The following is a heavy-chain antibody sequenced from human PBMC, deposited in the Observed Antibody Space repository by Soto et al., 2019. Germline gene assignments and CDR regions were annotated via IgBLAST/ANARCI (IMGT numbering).Heavy chain of an antibody. V-gene: IGHV3-23*01. D-gene: IGHD6-13*01. CDR2: ISGSGGST. J-gene: IGHJ6*03. CDR1: GFTFSSYA. CDR3: AKDRAYEQLVRRVRYYYYMDV. Sequence: GGSLRLSCAASGFTFSSYAMSWVRQAPGKGLEWVSAISGSGGSTYYADSVKGRFTISRDNSKNTLYLQMNSLRAEDTAVYYCAKDRAYEQLVRRVRYYYYMDVWGKGTTVTVSS.